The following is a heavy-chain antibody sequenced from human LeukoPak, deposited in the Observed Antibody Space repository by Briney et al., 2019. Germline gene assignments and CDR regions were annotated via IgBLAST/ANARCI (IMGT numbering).Heavy chain of an antibody. V-gene: IGHV3-48*02. CDR3: ARQPRYYGSGSYYHDASDI. CDR1: GFTFSSYS. Sequence: PGESLRLSCAASGFTFSSYSMNWVRQAPGKGLEWVSYMIRSISTIYYADSVNGRFTISRDNAKNSLYLQMNSLRDEDTAVYYCARQPRYYGSGSYYHDASDIWGQGTMVTVSS. CDR2: MIRSISTI. D-gene: IGHD3-10*01. J-gene: IGHJ3*02.